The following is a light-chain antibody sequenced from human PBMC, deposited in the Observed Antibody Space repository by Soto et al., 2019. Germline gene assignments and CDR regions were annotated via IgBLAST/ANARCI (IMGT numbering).Light chain of an antibody. Sequence: DIQMTQPPSSLSASVGDRVTITCRASQSIISYLNWYQQKPAKAPKLLIYAASSLQSGVLSRFSGSGSGTDFTLTISSLQPEDFATYYCQNSHSTPMHPFGQGTKLEI. CDR1: QSIISY. CDR2: AAS. J-gene: IGKJ2*01. V-gene: IGKV1-39*01. CDR3: QNSHSTPMHP.